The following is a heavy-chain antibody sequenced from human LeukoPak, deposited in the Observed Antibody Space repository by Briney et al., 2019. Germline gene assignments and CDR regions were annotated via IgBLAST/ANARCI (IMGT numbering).Heavy chain of an antibody. CDR2: ISSSSSTI. D-gene: IGHD3-3*01. V-gene: IGHV3-48*04. CDR3: ARDGVAYDFWSGYLTSAYYYYYYMDV. CDR1: GFTFSSYS. J-gene: IGHJ6*03. Sequence: GGSLRLSCAASGFTFSSYSMNWVRQAPGKGLEWVSYISSSSSTIYYADSVKGRFTISRDNAKNSLYPQMNSLRAEDTAVYYCARDGVAYDFWSGYLTSAYYYYYYMDVWGKGTTVTVSS.